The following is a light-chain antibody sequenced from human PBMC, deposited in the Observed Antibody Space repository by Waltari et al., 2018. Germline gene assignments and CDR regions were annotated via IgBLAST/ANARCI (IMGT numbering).Light chain of an antibody. J-gene: IGLJ2*01. CDR1: SSNVENYNL. Sequence: QSALTQPASVSGSPGQSITISCTGTSSNVENYNLVSWYQHHPGKAPNLLIYEVSKRPAGISNRFSGSTSGNTASLTISGLQAEDESDYYCCSFAGGNNFEVIFGGGTRLTVL. CDR3: CSFAGGNNFEVI. CDR2: EVS. V-gene: IGLV2-23*02.